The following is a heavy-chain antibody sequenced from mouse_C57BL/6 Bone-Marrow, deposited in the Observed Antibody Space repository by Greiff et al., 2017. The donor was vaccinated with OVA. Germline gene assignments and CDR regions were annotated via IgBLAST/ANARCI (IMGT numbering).Heavy chain of an antibody. V-gene: IGHV7-1*01. CDR1: GFTFSDFY. CDR3: ARDAEGTTQGYFDV. CDR2: SRNKANDYTT. D-gene: IGHD1-1*01. Sequence: EVQGVESGGGLVQSGRSLRLSCATSGFTFSDFYMEWVRQAPGKGLEWIAASRNKANDYTTEYSASVKGRFIVSRDTSQSILYLQMNALRAEDTAIYYCARDAEGTTQGYFDVWGTGTTVTVSS. J-gene: IGHJ1*03.